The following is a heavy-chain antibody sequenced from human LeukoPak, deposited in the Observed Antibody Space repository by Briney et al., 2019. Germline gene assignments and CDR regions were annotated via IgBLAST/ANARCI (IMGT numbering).Heavy chain of an antibody. V-gene: IGHV3-74*01. CDR1: GFTFSGYW. J-gene: IGHJ4*02. CDR3: ARDRGYFYDQLDY. Sequence: GSLRLSCAASGFTFSGYWMQWVRQAPGKGLVWVSRINSDGSTTTYADSVKGRFTISRDNAKNTLYLQMNSLRAEDTAMYYCARDRGYFYDQLDYWGQGTLVTVSS. CDR2: INSDGSTT. D-gene: IGHD2/OR15-2a*01.